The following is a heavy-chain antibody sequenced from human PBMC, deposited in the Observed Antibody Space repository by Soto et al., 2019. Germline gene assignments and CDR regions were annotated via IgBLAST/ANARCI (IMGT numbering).Heavy chain of an antibody. V-gene: IGHV3-74*01. D-gene: IGHD6-19*01. CDR3: GRVPVATAGMGIDY. J-gene: IGHJ4*02. Sequence: EVQLVESGGGLVQPGGSLRLSCAASGFTFSDYWMHWVRQAPGKGLVWVSRIRGDGSGSNYAASVRGRFTISRDNAKSTVYLEMNGLGGDDTAVYYCGRVPVATAGMGIDYWGQGTLVTVS. CDR1: GFTFSDYW. CDR2: IRGDGSGS.